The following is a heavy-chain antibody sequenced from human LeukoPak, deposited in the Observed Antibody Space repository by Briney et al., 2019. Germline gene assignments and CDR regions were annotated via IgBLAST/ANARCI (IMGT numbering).Heavy chain of an antibody. CDR3: AGGGEAARSLAY. CDR2: IYNGGTT. V-gene: IGHV3-66*02. J-gene: IGHJ4*02. Sequence: GGSLRLSCAASGVTSNYMTWVRQAPGKGLEWVSVIYNGGTTYYADSVKGRFTISRDNSKSTLFVYLQMNSLRTDDTALYYCAGGGEAARSLAYWGQGTLVTVSS. D-gene: IGHD6-6*01. CDR1: GVTSNY.